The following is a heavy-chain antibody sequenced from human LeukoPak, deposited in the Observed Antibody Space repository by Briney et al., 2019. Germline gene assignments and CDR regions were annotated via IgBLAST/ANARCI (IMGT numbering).Heavy chain of an antibody. CDR2: INPNTGGK. CDR3: AKEMDDTRAVDP. V-gene: IGHV1-2*02. Sequence: GASVKVSCMASGYTFTDYYIHWVRQAPGQGLEWMGWINPNTGGKTYTQKFQGRVTMTRDTSISTAYMELSRLRSNDTALYYCAKEMDDTRAVDPWGQGTLVTVSS. D-gene: IGHD3-9*01. J-gene: IGHJ5*02. CDR1: GYTFTDYY.